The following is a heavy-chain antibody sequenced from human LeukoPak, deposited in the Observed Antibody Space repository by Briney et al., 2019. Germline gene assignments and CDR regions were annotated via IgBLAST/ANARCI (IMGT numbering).Heavy chain of an antibody. CDR2: ISNSGHAT. V-gene: IGHV3-23*01. J-gene: IGHJ4*02. CDR3: TKDVGVILFDY. Sequence: PGGSLRLSCAVSGFTFSDYAMAWVRQAPGKGLEWVSTISNSGHATHYADSLRGRFTISRDNSKSTLYLQMNSPRPEDTATYFCTKDVGVILFDYWGQGTLVTVSS. D-gene: IGHD3-16*01. CDR1: GFTFSDYA.